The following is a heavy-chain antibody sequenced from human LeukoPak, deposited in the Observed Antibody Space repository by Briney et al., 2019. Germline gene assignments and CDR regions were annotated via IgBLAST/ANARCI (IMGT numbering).Heavy chain of an antibody. V-gene: IGHV4-34*01. CDR3: ALVCGGDCYLGEH. Sequence: PSETLSLTCVVSGGFSIGYYWTWIRQPPGKGLEWIGDINESGGSNYNPSLASRVIISGVMSRNQFSLNLNSVTAADTAVYYCALVCGGDCYLGEHWGQGTLVTVSS. CDR1: GGFSIGYY. J-gene: IGHJ4*02. CDR2: INESGGS. D-gene: IGHD2-21*02.